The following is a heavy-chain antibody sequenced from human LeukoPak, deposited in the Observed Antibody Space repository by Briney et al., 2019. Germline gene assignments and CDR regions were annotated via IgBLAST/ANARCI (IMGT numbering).Heavy chain of an antibody. Sequence: GASVKVSCKASGYTFTSYGINWVRQAPGQGLEWMGWISAYNGHTNYAQKLQGRVIVSTDTSTSTAYMELRSLRSDDTAVYYCATGGRWELPRPYAFEIWGQGTMVTVSS. CDR2: ISAYNGHT. V-gene: IGHV1-18*01. D-gene: IGHD1-26*01. J-gene: IGHJ3*02. CDR1: GYTFTSYG. CDR3: ATGGRWELPRPYAFEI.